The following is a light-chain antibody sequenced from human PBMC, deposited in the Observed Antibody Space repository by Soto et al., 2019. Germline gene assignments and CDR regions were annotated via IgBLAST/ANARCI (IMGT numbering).Light chain of an antibody. CDR2: DAS. J-gene: IGKJ4*01. CDR3: QHRSNWPLT. V-gene: IGKV3-11*01. CDR1: QSVSSY. Sequence: EIVLTQSPATLSLSPGERATLSCRASQSVSSYFAWYQQKPGQAPRLLIYDASNRATGIPARFSGSGSGTDFTLTISSLETEDFAVYYCQHRSNWPLTFGGGTKVEIK.